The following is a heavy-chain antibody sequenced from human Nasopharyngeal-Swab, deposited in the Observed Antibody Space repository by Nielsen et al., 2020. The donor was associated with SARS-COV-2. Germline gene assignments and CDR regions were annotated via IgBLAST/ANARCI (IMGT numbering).Heavy chain of an antibody. D-gene: IGHD4-11*01. J-gene: IGHJ6*03. V-gene: IGHV4-59*08. Sequence: SDTLSLTCTVSGGSISSYYWSWIRQPPGKGLEWIGYIYYSGSTNYNPSLKSRVTISVDTSKNQFSLKLSSVTAADTAVYYCARHAWVYSNYVGYYYYYMDVWGKGTTVTVSS. CDR2: IYYSGST. CDR3: ARHAWVYSNYVGYYYYYMDV. CDR1: GGSISSYY.